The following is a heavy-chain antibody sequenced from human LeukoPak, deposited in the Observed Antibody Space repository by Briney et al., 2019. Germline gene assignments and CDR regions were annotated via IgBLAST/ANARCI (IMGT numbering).Heavy chain of an antibody. D-gene: IGHD2-15*01. Sequence: GGSLRLSCAASGFTFSSYNMNWVRQAPGKGLEWVSCITSSSTLYYADSVKGRFTISRDNARNSLFLQMNSLRDEDTAMYYCAREWYGYCSGNNCYGAFDFWGQGTVVTVSS. V-gene: IGHV3-48*02. CDR2: ITSSSTL. J-gene: IGHJ3*01. CDR3: AREWYGYCSGNNCYGAFDF. CDR1: GFTFSSYN.